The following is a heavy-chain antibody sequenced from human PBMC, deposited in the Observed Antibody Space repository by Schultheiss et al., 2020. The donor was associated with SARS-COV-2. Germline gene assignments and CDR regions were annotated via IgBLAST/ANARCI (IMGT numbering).Heavy chain of an antibody. V-gene: IGHV3-30*04. CDR2: ISYDGSNK. CDR3: ASLYYYDSSGYYHLPLDY. CDR1: GFTFSSYA. J-gene: IGHJ4*02. Sequence: GGSLRLSCAASGFTFSSYAMHWVRQAPGKGLEWVAVISYDGSNKYYADSVKGRFTISRDNSKNTLYLQMNSLRAEDTAVYYCASLYYYDSSGYYHLPLDYWGQGTLVTVSS. D-gene: IGHD3-22*01.